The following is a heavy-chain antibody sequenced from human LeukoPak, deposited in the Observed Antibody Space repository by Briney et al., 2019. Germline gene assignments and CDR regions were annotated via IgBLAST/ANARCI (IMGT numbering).Heavy chain of an antibody. V-gene: IGHV4-59*01. Sequence: PETLSLTCTVSGGSISNYYWNWIRQPPGKGLEWIGYIYYTGNTNYNPSLKSRVTISVDTSKNQFSLKLSSVTAADTAVYYCARDRLQLQSWGQGTLVTVSS. CDR1: GGSISNYY. J-gene: IGHJ5*02. D-gene: IGHD1-1*01. CDR3: ARDRLQLQS. CDR2: IYYTGNT.